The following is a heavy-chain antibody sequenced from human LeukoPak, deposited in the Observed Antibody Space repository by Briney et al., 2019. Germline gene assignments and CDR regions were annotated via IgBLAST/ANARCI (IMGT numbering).Heavy chain of an antibody. CDR2: IYYSGST. CDR1: GGSISSYY. D-gene: IGHD1-26*01. CDR3: ARDGSGGSYTD. Sequence: SETLSLTCTVSGGSISSYYWSWIRQPPGKGLEWIGYIYYSGSTYYNPSLKSRVTISVDTSKNQFSLKLSSVTAADTAVYYCARDGSGGSYTDWGQGTLVTVSS. J-gene: IGHJ4*02. V-gene: IGHV4-30-4*08.